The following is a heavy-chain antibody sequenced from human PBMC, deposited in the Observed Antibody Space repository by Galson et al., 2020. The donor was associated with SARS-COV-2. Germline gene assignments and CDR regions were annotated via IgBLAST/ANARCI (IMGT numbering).Heavy chain of an antibody. D-gene: IGHD1-26*01. J-gene: IGHJ3*02. V-gene: IGHV3-7*01. CDR3: VRASGSPLGAFDI. Sequence: GGSLRLSCAASGFTFSTYWMTWVRQAPGKGLEWVANIKQDGSEKYYVDSVKGRFTISRDNAKNSLYLQMNSLRAEDTAVFYCVRASGSPLGAFDIWGQGTMVTVSS. CDR1: GFTFSTYW. CDR2: IKQDGSEK.